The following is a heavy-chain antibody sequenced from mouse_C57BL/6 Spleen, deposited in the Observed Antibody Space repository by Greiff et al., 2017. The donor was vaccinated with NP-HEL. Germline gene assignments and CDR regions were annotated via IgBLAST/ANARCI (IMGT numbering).Heavy chain of an antibody. Sequence: EVNVVESGGGLVKPGGSLKLSCAASGFTFSDYGMHWVRQAPEKGLEWVAYISSGSSTIYYASTVKGRFTLSRDNAKNTLFLQMTRLRSEDTAMYYCARYYGSPAYWGKGTLVTVSA. D-gene: IGHD1-1*01. CDR3: ARYYGSPAY. J-gene: IGHJ3*01. CDR2: ISSGSSTI. V-gene: IGHV5-17*01. CDR1: GFTFSDYG.